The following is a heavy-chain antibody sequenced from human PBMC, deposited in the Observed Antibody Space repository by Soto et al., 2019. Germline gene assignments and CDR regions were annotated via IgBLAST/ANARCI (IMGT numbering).Heavy chain of an antibody. D-gene: IGHD6-13*01. CDR1: GGSISSYY. CDR3: AREIGAAAGTYYYYYYGMDV. J-gene: IGHJ6*02. Sequence: PSETLSLTCTVSGGSISSYYWSWIRQPAGNGLEWIGRIYTSGSTNYNPSLKSRVTMSVDTSKNQFSLKLSSVTAADTAVYYCAREIGAAAGTYYYYYYGMDVWGQGTTVTVSS. CDR2: IYTSGST. V-gene: IGHV4-4*07.